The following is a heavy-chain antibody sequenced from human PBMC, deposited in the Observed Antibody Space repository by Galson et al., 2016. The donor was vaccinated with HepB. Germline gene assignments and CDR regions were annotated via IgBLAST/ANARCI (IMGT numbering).Heavy chain of an antibody. J-gene: IGHJ6*02. V-gene: IGHV3-7*01. CDR3: ARDLITIFPTYYYYGMDV. CDR2: IKQDGSEK. D-gene: IGHD3-3*01. CDR1: GFMFSSYW. Sequence: SLRLSCAASGFMFSSYWMSWVRQAPGKGLEWVANIKQDGSEKYYVDSVKGRFTISRDNAKNSLYLQMNSLRAEDTAVYYCARDLITIFPTYYYYGMDVWGQGTTVTVSS.